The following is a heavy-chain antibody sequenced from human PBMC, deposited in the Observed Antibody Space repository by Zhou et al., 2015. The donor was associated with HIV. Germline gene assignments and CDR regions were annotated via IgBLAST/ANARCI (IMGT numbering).Heavy chain of an antibody. Sequence: QVQIVQSGAEKEKPGASVRISCAASGYTFTNFALHWVRQAPGQRLEWMGWINTGDGSSLVSQKFQGRVTFTRDTSADTAYLDLNSLRSEDSAVYYCARAHSVPRDNWFDPWGQGTLVTVSS. CDR3: ARAHSVPRDNWFDP. J-gene: IGHJ5*02. D-gene: IGHD3-10*01. CDR1: GYTFTNFA. V-gene: IGHV1-3*04. CDR2: INTGDGSS.